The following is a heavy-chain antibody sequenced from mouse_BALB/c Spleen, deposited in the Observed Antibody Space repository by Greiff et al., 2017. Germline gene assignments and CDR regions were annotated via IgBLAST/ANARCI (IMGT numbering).Heavy chain of an antibody. CDR3: ATFIRYFDV. Sequence: EVHLVESGGGLVKPGGSLKLSCAASGFAFSSYDMSWVRQTPEKRLEWVAYISSGGGSNYYPDTVKGRFTISRDNAKNTLYLQMSSLKSEDTAMYYCATFIRYFDVWGAGTTVTVSS. CDR2: ISSGGGSN. D-gene: IGHD1-1*01. V-gene: IGHV5-12-1*01. CDR1: GFAFSSYD. J-gene: IGHJ1*01.